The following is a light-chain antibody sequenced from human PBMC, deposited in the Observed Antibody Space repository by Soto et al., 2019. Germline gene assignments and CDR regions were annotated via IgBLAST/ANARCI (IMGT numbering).Light chain of an antibody. CDR1: SSDVGDYDY. V-gene: IGLV2-14*01. Sequence: QSALTQPASVSGSPGQSITISCTGTSSDVGDYDYVSWYQQHPGKAPKLMIFDVTNRPSGVSHRFSGSKSGNSASLTISGLQTEDEHDYYCSSSISSSPVVFGTGTKLTVL. CDR3: SSSISSSPVV. J-gene: IGLJ1*01. CDR2: DVT.